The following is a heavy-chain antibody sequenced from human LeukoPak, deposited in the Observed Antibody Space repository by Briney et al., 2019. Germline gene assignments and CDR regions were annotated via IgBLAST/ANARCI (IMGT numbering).Heavy chain of an antibody. Sequence: PGGSLRLSCAASRFTFSSYAMSWVRQAPGKGLEWVSGISGGGGGTYSADSVKGRFTISRDNSKNTLYLQMNSLRAEDTAVYYCARRSDYFDCWGQGTLVTVSS. CDR1: RFTFSSYA. CDR2: ISGGGGGT. J-gene: IGHJ4*02. CDR3: ARRSDYFDC. D-gene: IGHD3-3*01. V-gene: IGHV3-23*01.